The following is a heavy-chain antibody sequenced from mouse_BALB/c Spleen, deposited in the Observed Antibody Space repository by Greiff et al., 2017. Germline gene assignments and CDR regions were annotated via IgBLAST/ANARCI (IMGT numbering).Heavy chain of an antibody. CDR2: IDPETGGT. CDR1: GYTFTDYE. Sequence: QVQLKQSGAELVRPGASVTLSCKASGYTFTDYEMHWVKQTPVHGLEWIGAIDPETGGTAYNQKFKGKATLTADKSSSTAYMELRSLTSEDSAVYYCTSLGSYDFDYWGQGTTLTVSS. D-gene: IGHD1-1*02. CDR3: TSLGSYDFDY. V-gene: IGHV1-15*01. J-gene: IGHJ2*01.